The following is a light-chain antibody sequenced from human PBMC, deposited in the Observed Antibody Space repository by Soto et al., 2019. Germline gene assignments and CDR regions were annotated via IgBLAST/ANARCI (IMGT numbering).Light chain of an antibody. J-gene: IGKJ1*01. Sequence: IHMTQSPSSLASSLGDGFTITFRASQSITTYLNWYQHKEGTAPKLLIYGASSLHSGVPPRFSGSGSGTDFTLTISSLQAEDFATYYCQQTYNTPRTFGRGTQVDIK. CDR1: QSITTY. V-gene: IGKV1-39*01. CDR3: QQTYNTPRT. CDR2: GAS.